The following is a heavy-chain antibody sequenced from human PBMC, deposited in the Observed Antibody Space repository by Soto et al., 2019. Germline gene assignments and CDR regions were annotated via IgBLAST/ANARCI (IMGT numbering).Heavy chain of an antibody. Sequence: EVQLLESGGGLVQPGGSLRLSCAASGFTFSSYAMSWVRQAPGKGLEWVSAISGSGGSTYYADSVKGRFTISRDNSKNTLYLQMNSLRAEYTAVYYCAKDQGGQLTEFNFDYWGQGTLVTVSS. CDR1: GFTFSSYA. V-gene: IGHV3-23*01. CDR3: AKDQGGQLTEFNFDY. CDR2: ISGSGGST. J-gene: IGHJ4*02. D-gene: IGHD6-6*01.